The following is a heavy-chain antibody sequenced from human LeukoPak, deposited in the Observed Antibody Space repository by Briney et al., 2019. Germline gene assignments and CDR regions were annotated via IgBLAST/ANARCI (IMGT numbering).Heavy chain of an antibody. D-gene: IGHD2-2*01. CDR2: IKSKTDGGTS. CDR1: GFTFSNAW. J-gene: IGHJ4*02. Sequence: GGSLRLSCAASGFTFSNAWMSWVRQAPGKGLEWVGRIKSKTDGGTSDYAAPVKGRFTISRDDSKNTLYLQMNSLKTEDTAVYYCTAVVPAADFDYWGQGTLVTVSS. CDR3: TAVVPAADFDY. V-gene: IGHV3-15*01.